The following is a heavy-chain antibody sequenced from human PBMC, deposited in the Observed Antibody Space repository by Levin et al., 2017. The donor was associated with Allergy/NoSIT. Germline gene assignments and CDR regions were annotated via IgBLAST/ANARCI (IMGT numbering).Heavy chain of an antibody. V-gene: IGHV4-30-4*01. J-gene: IGHJ6*03. Sequence: SQTLSLPCTVSGDSISSDDDYWSWVRQPPGKGLEWIGYIHYTGSAYYNPSLKSRAVISLDTSKNQFSLKLTSVTAADTAIYFCARIVPGRARFEPNYYYMDVWGKGTAVTVSS. CDR2: IHYTGSA. CDR1: GDSISSDDDY. CDR3: ARIVPGRARFEPNYYYMDV. D-gene: IGHD1-14*01.